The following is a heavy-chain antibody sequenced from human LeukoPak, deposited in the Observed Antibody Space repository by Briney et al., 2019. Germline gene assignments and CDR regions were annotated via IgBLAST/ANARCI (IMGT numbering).Heavy chain of an antibody. D-gene: IGHD6-19*01. CDR2: IRSKAHSYAT. CDR1: GGTFSGSS. V-gene: IGHV3-73*01. CDR3: TSRGWP. Sequence: GGSLRLSCAASGGTFSGSSMQWVRQAPGKGLEWVGRIRSKAHSYATAYAASVKGRFTISRDDSKNTAYLQMNSLKTEDTAVYYCTSRGWPWGQGTLVTVSS. J-gene: IGHJ4*02.